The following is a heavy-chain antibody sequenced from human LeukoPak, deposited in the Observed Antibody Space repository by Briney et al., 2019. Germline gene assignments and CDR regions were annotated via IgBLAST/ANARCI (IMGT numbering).Heavy chain of an antibody. D-gene: IGHD3-22*01. V-gene: IGHV1-18*01. CDR1: GYTFTSYG. J-gene: IGHJ4*02. Sequence: ASVKVSCKASGYTFTSYGISWVRQAPGQGLEWMGWISAYNGNTNYAQKLQGRVTMTTDTSTSTAYMELRGLRSDDTAVYYCARTYYDSSGYYYAPPDYWGQGTLVTVSS. CDR3: ARTYYDSSGYYYAPPDY. CDR2: ISAYNGNT.